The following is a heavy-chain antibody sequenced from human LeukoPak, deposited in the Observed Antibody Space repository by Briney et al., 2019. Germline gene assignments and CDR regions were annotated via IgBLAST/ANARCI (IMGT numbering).Heavy chain of an antibody. Sequence: GGSLRLSCAASGFTFSDYVMGWVRQAPGKGLEWVSGISDSGGSTYYADSVKGRFTISRDNSKNTLYLQMNSLRAEDTAVYYCAKDLGSSRDYWGQGTLVTVSS. CDR3: AKDLGSSRDY. V-gene: IGHV3-23*01. D-gene: IGHD6-13*01. J-gene: IGHJ4*02. CDR1: GFTFSDYV. CDR2: ISDSGGST.